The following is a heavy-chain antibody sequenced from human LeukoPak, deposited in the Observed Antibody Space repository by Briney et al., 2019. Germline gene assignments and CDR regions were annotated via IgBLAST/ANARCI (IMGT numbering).Heavy chain of an antibody. CDR3: ARGRDGYNFLNRGEYYYFDY. Sequence: PSETLSLTCTVSGGSISSYYWSWIRQPPRKGLEWIGHIYYTGSIYYNPSLKSRLTMSVDTSKNQFSLKLSSVTAADTAVYYCARGRDGYNFLNRGEYYYFDYWGQGTLVTVSS. CDR2: IYYTGSI. CDR1: GGSISSYY. J-gene: IGHJ4*02. V-gene: IGHV4-59*04. D-gene: IGHD5-24*01.